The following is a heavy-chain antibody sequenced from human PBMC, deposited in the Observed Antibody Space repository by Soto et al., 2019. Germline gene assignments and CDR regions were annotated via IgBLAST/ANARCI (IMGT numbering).Heavy chain of an antibody. CDR2: IYYSGST. CDR3: ARRRHSSSSGLWGEYYYYYYGMDV. CDR1: GGSITSGGYY. V-gene: IGHV4-39*01. J-gene: IGHJ6*02. D-gene: IGHD6-6*01. Sequence: SETLSLTCTVSGGSITSGGYYWGWIRQPPGKGLEWIGSIYYSGSTYYNPSLKSRVTISVDTSKNQFSLKLSSVTAADTAVYYCARRRHSSSSGLWGEYYYYYYGMDVWGQGTTVTVSS.